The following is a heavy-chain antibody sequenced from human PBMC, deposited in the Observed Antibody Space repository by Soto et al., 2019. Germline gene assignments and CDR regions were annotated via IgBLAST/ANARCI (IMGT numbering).Heavy chain of an antibody. CDR3: ARVGVLGLYDSSGYYPVDY. J-gene: IGHJ4*02. CDR1: GYTFTSYG. D-gene: IGHD3-22*01. Sequence: QVQLVQSGAEVKKPGASVQVSCKASGYTFTSYGISWVRQAPGQGREWMGWISAYNGNTNYAQKLQGRVTMTTDTSTSTAYMELRSLRSDDTAVYYCARVGVLGLYDSSGYYPVDYWGQGTLVTVSS. CDR2: ISAYNGNT. V-gene: IGHV1-18*01.